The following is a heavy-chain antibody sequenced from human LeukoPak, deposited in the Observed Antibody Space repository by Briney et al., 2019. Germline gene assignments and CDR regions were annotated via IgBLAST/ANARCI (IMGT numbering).Heavy chain of an antibody. CDR3: AKDTRRDGYKYGFEAFDI. J-gene: IGHJ3*02. Sequence: PGGSLRLSCAASGFTFDDYAMPWVRHAPGKGLEWVSGISWNSGSIGYADSVKGRFTISRDNAKNSLYLQMNSLRAEDTALYYCAKDTRRDGYKYGFEAFDIWGQGTMVTVSS. CDR2: ISWNSGSI. V-gene: IGHV3-9*01. D-gene: IGHD5-24*01. CDR1: GFTFDDYA.